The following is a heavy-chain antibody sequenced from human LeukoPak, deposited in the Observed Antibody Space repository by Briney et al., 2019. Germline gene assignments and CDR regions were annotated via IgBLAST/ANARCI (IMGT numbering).Heavy chain of an antibody. D-gene: IGHD3-9*01. J-gene: IGHJ4*02. CDR1: GYTFTNYG. CDR2: ISAYNGNT. Sequence: GSVKVSCKASGYTFTNYGISWVRQAPGQGLEWMGWISAYNGNTNYAQKLQGRVTMTTDTSTSTAYMELRSLRSDDTAVYYCARGGRKVLRYFDWSFDYWGQGTLVTVSS. CDR3: ARGGRKVLRYFDWSFDY. V-gene: IGHV1-18*01.